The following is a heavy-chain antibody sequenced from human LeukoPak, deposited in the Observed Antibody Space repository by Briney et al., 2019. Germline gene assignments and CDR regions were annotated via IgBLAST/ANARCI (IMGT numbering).Heavy chain of an antibody. CDR1: GYTFTSYG. D-gene: IGHD3-22*01. Sequence: GASVKVSCKASGYTFTSYGVSWVRQAPGQGLEWMGWISAYNGNTNYAQKLQGRVTMTTDTSTSTAYMELRSLRSDDTAVYYCARLFGIGYYYDSSGYYKDYWGQGTLVTVSS. J-gene: IGHJ4*02. V-gene: IGHV1-18*01. CDR2: ISAYNGNT. CDR3: ARLFGIGYYYDSSGYYKDY.